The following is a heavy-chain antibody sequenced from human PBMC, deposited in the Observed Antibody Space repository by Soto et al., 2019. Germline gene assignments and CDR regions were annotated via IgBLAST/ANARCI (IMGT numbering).Heavy chain of an antibody. D-gene: IGHD2-2*01. CDR2: IYYSGST. J-gene: IGHJ4*02. V-gene: IGHV4-39*01. CDR3: ARHCCGGPVGYCSSTSCPSFDY. CDR1: GGSISSSSYY. Sequence: SETLSLTCTVSGGSISSSSYYWGWIRQPPGKGLEWIGSIYYSGSTYYNPSLKSRVTISVDTSKNQFSLKLSSVTAADTAVYYCARHCCGGPVGYCSSTSCPSFDYWGQGTLVTVSS.